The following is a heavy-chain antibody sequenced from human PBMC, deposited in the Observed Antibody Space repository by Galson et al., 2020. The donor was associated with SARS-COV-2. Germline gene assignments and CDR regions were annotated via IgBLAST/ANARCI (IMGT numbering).Heavy chain of an antibody. CDR2: LSYDGTTK. V-gene: IGHV3-30*16. Sequence: GGSLRLSCAASGFIFNNFALHWVRQAPGKGLEWVAILSYDGTTKYNADAVKGRFTISRDNSKNTLYLQMNTLRPEDTAVYYCAREGADYRSSFFDYWGQGTLVTVSS. D-gene: IGHD2-15*01. J-gene: IGHJ4*02. CDR1: GFIFNNFA. CDR3: AREGADYRSSFFDY.